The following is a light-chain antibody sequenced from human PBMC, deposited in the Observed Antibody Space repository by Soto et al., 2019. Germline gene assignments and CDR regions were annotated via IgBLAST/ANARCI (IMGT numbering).Light chain of an antibody. CDR3: QQYVHWPPGT. CDR1: QSVSSN. V-gene: IGKV3-15*01. Sequence: EILMTQSPVTLSVSPGERATLSCRASQSVSSNLAWYQQKPGQAPSLLIYGAFTRATGIPARFSGTGSGTEFTLTISSLQSEDFALYYCQQYVHWPPGTFGQGTTVDIK. J-gene: IGKJ1*01. CDR2: GAF.